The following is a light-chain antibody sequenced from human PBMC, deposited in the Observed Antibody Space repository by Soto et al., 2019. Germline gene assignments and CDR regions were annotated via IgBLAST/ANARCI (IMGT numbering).Light chain of an antibody. Sequence: QSVLTQPPSASATPGQRVTISCSGSSSNIGSNNVEWYQHLPGTAPKLLISSNNLRPSGVPDRFSGSKSGTSASLAISGLRSEDEADYYCAAWDDSLSGYVFGTGTKLTVL. CDR2: SNN. CDR1: SSNIGSNN. V-gene: IGLV1-47*02. J-gene: IGLJ1*01. CDR3: AAWDDSLSGYV.